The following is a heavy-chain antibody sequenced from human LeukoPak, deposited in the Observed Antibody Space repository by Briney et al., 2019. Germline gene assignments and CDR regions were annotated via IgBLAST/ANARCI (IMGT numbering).Heavy chain of an antibody. D-gene: IGHD2-15*01. Sequence: PSETLSLTCTVSGAPISSHYWSWIRQSPGKGLEWIGYISYSGITNYNPSLKSRVTISVDTSKNHFSLRLSSVTAADTAVYYCASRAHCSGGSCYGNWFDPWGQGTLVTVSS. CDR2: ISYSGIT. J-gene: IGHJ5*02. CDR1: GAPISSHY. V-gene: IGHV4-59*11. CDR3: ASRAHCSGGSCYGNWFDP.